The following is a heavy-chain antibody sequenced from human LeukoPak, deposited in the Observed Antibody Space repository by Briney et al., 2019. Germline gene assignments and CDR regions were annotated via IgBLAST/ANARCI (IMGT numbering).Heavy chain of an antibody. CDR1: GFTFSTYV. D-gene: IGHD4-17*01. V-gene: IGHV3-23*01. CDR3: AKGQLTVTTPDY. CDR2: ISGSGGST. J-gene: IGHJ4*02. Sequence: GGSLRLSCAASGFTFSTYVMSWVRQAPGKGLEWVSAISGSGGSTYYADSVKGRFTISRDNSKNTLYLQMNSLRAEDTAAYYCAKGQLTVTTPDYWGQGTLVTVSS.